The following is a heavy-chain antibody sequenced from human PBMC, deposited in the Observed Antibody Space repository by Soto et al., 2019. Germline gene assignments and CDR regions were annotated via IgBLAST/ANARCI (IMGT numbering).Heavy chain of an antibody. V-gene: IGHV3-53*01. CDR1: GFTVSSNY. J-gene: IGHJ6*02. D-gene: IGHD3-10*01. Sequence: EVQVVESGGGLIQPGGSLKLSCAASGFTVSSNYMSWVRQAPGKGLEWVSVLNSGGSTYYADSVKGRFTISRDNSKNMLYLQLNTLRVEDTAVYYCARDSGRPYYNCHGLDVWGQGTTVTVSS. CDR3: ARDSGRPYYNCHGLDV. CDR2: LNSGGST.